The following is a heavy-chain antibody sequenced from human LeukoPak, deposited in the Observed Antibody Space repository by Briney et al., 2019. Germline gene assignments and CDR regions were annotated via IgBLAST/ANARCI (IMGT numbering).Heavy chain of an antibody. CDR1: GASFSDSY. V-gene: IGHV4-34*01. CDR2: INNSGST. Sequence: TSETLSLTCAVYGASFSDSYWSWIRQSPEKGLEWIGEINNSGSTSYNPSLHSRVIMSVDRSKNQFSLRLTSVTAADTAVYYCARGRYGPRLGNWGQGTLVTVSS. J-gene: IGHJ4*02. D-gene: IGHD3-16*01. CDR3: ARGRYGPRLGN.